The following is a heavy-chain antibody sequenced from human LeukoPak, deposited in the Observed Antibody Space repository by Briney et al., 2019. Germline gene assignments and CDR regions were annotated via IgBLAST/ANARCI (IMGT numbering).Heavy chain of an antibody. CDR1: GLTFSDYY. V-gene: IGHV3-11*01. J-gene: IGHJ4*02. Sequence: PGGSLRLSCAASGLTFSDYYMSWIRQAPGKGLKWVSYISSSGSTIYYADSVKGRFTISRDNAKNSLYLQMNSLRAEDTAVYYCATLKFLEWLPDWGQGTLVAVS. CDR3: ATLKFLEWLPD. CDR2: ISSSGSTI. D-gene: IGHD3-3*01.